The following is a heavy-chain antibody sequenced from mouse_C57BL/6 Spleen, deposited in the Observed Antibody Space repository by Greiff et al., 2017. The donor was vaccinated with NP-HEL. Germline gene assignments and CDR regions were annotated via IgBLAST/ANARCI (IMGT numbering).Heavy chain of an antibody. CDR3: ARAVEGYFDY. Sequence: QVQLQQPGAELVLPGASVKLSCKASGYTFTSYWMHWVRQRPGQGLEWIGEIDPSDSYPNYNQKFKGKSTLTVDKSSSTAYMQLSSLTSEDSAVYYCARAVEGYFDYWGQGTTLTVSS. V-gene: IGHV1-69*01. CDR2: IDPSDSYP. D-gene: IGHD1-1*01. CDR1: GYTFTSYW. J-gene: IGHJ2*01.